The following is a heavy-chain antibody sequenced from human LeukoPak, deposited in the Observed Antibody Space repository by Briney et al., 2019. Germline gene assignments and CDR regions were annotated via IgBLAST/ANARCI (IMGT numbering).Heavy chain of an antibody. CDR1: GGSISSSSYY. Sequence: SETLSLTCTVSGGSISSSSYYWGWIRQPPGKGLEWIGSIYYSGSTYYNPSLKSRVTMSVDTSKNQFSLKLSSVTAADTAVYYCAREDYYGSGSSYDYWGQGTLVTVSS. V-gene: IGHV4-39*07. CDR2: IYYSGST. CDR3: AREDYYGSGSSYDY. D-gene: IGHD3-10*01. J-gene: IGHJ4*02.